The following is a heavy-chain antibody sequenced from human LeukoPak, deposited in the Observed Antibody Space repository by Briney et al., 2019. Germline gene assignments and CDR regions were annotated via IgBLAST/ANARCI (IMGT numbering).Heavy chain of an antibody. Sequence: GASVKVSCKASGYTFTGYYMHWVRQAPGQGLEWMGWINPNSGGTNYAQKFQGRVTMTRDTSISTAYMELSRLRSDDTAVYYCARGRPPYYDSSGYLDYWGQGTPVTVSS. CDR3: ARGRPPYYDSSGYLDY. V-gene: IGHV1-2*02. CDR2: INPNSGGT. J-gene: IGHJ4*02. D-gene: IGHD3-22*01. CDR1: GYTFTGYY.